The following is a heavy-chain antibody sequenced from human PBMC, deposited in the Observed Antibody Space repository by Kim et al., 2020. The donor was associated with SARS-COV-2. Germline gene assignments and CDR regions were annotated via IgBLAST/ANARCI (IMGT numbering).Heavy chain of an antibody. CDR2: ISGSGGST. CDR3: AKPRGSHYYYGMDV. D-gene: IGHD3-10*01. V-gene: IGHV3-23*01. Sequence: GGSLRLSCAASGFTFSSYAMSWVRQAPGKGLEWVSAISGSGGSTYYADSVKGRFTISRDNSKNTLYLQMNSLRAEDTAVYYCAKPRGSHYYYGMDVWGQGTTVTVSS. J-gene: IGHJ6*02. CDR1: GFTFSSYA.